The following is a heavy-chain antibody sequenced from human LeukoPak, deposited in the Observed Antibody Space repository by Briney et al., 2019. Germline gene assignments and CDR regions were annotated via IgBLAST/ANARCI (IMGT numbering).Heavy chain of an antibody. J-gene: IGHJ5*02. D-gene: IGHD3-10*01. V-gene: IGHV4-59*01. Sequence: PSETLSLTCTVSGGSISSYYWSWIRQPPGKGLEWIGYIYYSGSTNYNPSLKSRVTISVDTSKNQFSLKLSSVTAADTAVYYCARQYMVRGVITWFDPWGLGTLVTVSS. CDR1: GGSISSYY. CDR2: IYYSGST. CDR3: ARQYMVRGVITWFDP.